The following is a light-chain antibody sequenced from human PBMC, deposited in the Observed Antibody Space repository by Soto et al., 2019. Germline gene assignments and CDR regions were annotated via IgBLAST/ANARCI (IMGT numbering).Light chain of an antibody. Sequence: DIVLTQSPGTLSLSPGERATLSCRASQSVSSGYLAWYQQKPGQAPRLLIYGASSRATGIPDRFSGSGSGTDFTLTISRLEPEDFAVYYCQQYGSSPLFTFGPGTKVDIK. CDR2: GAS. V-gene: IGKV3-20*01. CDR3: QQYGSSPLFT. CDR1: QSVSSGY. J-gene: IGKJ3*01.